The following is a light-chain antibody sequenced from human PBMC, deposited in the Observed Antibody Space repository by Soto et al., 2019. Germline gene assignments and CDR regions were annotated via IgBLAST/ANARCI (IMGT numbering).Light chain of an antibody. CDR2: ATS. Sequence: AIQMTQSPSSLSASVGDRVTITCRASQDIRTELGWYQQKPGKAPNLLIYATSSLQGGVPSRFSGSGSGTDFTLTISSLQPEDFATYYCLQDDSYPRTFGQGTKVEIK. CDR3: LQDDSYPRT. V-gene: IGKV1-6*01. J-gene: IGKJ1*01. CDR1: QDIRTE.